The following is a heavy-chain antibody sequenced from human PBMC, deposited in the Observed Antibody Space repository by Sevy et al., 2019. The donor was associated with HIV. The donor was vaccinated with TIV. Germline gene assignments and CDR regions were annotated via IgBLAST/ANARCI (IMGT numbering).Heavy chain of an antibody. V-gene: IGHV3-23*01. CDR3: AREGDQQPFDY. J-gene: IGHJ4*02. CDR2: TSGRGGMT. D-gene: IGHD6-13*01. CDR1: GFTFSTYA. Sequence: GGSLRLSCAASGFTFSTYAMNWVRQAPGKGLEWVSATSGRGGMTYYADSVKGRFTISRDNSKNTLYLQMNSLRAKDTAVYYCAREGDQQPFDYWGQGTLVTVSS.